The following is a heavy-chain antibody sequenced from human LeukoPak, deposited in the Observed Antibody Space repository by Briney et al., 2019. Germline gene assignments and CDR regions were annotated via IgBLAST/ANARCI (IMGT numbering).Heavy chain of an antibody. CDR3: AKDFYSGSYGLNY. V-gene: IGHV3-30*02. D-gene: IGHD1-26*01. CDR1: GFTFDDYG. CDR2: IQYDGSNK. J-gene: IGHJ4*02. Sequence: GGSLRLSCAASGFTFDDYGMHWVRQAPGKGLEWVAIIQYDGSNKYADSVKGRFTISRDNSKNTLYLQMNSLRAEDTAVYYCAKDFYSGSYGLNYWGQGTLVTVSS.